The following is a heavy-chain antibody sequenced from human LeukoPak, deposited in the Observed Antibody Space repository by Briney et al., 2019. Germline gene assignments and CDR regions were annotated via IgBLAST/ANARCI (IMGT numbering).Heavy chain of an antibody. CDR2: ISWNSGSI. CDR3: AEQGRDGYKHAFDY. Sequence: GRSLRLSCAASGFTFDDYAMHWVRQAPGKGLEWVSGISWNSGSIGYADSVKGRFTISRDNAKNSLYLQMNSLRAEDTALYYCAEQGRDGYKHAFDYWGQGTLVTVSS. J-gene: IGHJ4*02. CDR1: GFTFDDYA. D-gene: IGHD5-24*01. V-gene: IGHV3-9*01.